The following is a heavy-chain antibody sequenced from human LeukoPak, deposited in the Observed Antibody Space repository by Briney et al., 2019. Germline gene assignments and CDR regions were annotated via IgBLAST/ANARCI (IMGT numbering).Heavy chain of an antibody. D-gene: IGHD3-22*01. CDR2: FYYSGST. V-gene: IGHV4-59*01. CDR1: GGSISNYY. Sequence: PSETLSLTCTVSGGSISNYYWSWIRQPPGKGLEWIGYFYYSGSTNYNPSLKSRVTMSVDTSKNQFSLKLSSVTAADTAVYYCARDQFYYDSSGYWIGFDYWGQGILVIVSS. J-gene: IGHJ4*02. CDR3: ARDQFYYDSSGYWIGFDY.